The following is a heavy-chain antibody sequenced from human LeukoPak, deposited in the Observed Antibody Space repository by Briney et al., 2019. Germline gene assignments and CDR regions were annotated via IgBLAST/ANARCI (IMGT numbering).Heavy chain of an antibody. CDR2: SYYIGST. CDR3: ARVTREYNYDVFDY. J-gene: IGHJ4*02. CDR1: GGSISSYY. V-gene: IGHV4-59*01. Sequence: SETLSLTCTVSGGSISSYYWSWIRQPPGRGLEWIGYSYYIGSTNYSPTLKSRVTVSVDTSKNQFSLNLRSVTAADTAVYYCARVTREYNYDVFDYWGQGTLVTVSS. D-gene: IGHD5-18*01.